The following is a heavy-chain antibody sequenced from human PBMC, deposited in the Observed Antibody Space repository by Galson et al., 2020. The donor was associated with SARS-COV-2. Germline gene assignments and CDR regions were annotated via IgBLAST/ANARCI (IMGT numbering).Heavy chain of an antibody. CDR1: GGSFSGYY. CDR3: ARESVPHGYTPRYFDY. J-gene: IGHJ4*02. D-gene: IGHD5-12*01. V-gene: IGHV4-34*01. CDR2: INHSGST. Sequence: SETLSLTCAVYGGSFSGYYWSWIRQPPGKGLEWIGEINHSGSTNYNPSLKSRVTISVDTSKNQFSLKLSSVTAADTAVYYCARESVPHGYTPRYFDYWGQGTLVTVSS.